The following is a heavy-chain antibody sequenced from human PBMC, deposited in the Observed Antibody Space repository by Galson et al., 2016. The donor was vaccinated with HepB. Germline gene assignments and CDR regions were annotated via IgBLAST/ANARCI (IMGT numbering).Heavy chain of an antibody. D-gene: IGHD2/OR15-2a*01. V-gene: IGHV1-3*01. CDR1: GYTFTNFA. CDR3: ARDTFRGMFDP. Sequence: SVTVSCKASGYTFTNFAMHWVRQAPGQRLEWMGGTNAGNGNTKYSQNLQGRVTITRDTAARTGYMELSSLRSEDTAVYYCARDTFRGMFDPWGQGTLVTVSS. CDR2: TNAGNGNT. J-gene: IGHJ5*02.